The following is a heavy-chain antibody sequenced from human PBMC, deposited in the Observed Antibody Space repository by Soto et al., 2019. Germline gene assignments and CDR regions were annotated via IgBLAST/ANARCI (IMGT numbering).Heavy chain of an antibody. J-gene: IGHJ4*02. CDR1: GYTFTSYA. CDR3: PRSRGFSGVAY. V-gene: IGHV1-3*01. Sequence: QVQLVQSGAEVKKPGASVKVSCKASGYTFTSYAMHWVRQAPGQRLEWMGWINAGNGHTKYSQKFQGRVTITTDTSASTAYMAPTSPRPEDTAVYSFPRSRGFSGVAYWGQGTLVTVSS. CDR2: INAGNGHT. D-gene: IGHD3-22*01.